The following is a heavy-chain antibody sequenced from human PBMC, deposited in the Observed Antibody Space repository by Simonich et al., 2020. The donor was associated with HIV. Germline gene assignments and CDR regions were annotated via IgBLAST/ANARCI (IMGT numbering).Heavy chain of an antibody. D-gene: IGHD6-19*01. Sequence: QVQLQQWGAGLLKPSETLSLTCAVYGGSFSGYYWSWIRQPQGKGLEWIGEINHSGSTNYNPSLKSRGTISVDTSKNQVSLKRSSVTAADTAIYYCARGRPPGFSNGWYHFDFWGQGTLVTVSP. CDR2: INHSGST. V-gene: IGHV4-34*01. CDR3: ARGRPPGFSNGWYHFDF. CDR1: GGSFSGYY. J-gene: IGHJ4*02.